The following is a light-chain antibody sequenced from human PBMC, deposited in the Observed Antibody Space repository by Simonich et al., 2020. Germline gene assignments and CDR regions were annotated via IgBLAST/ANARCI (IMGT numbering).Light chain of an antibody. CDR1: QDISNY. CDR2: DAS. J-gene: IGKJ1*01. Sequence: DIQMTQSPSSLSASVGDRVTITCQASQDISNYLNWNQQKPGKAPKHLIYDASNLETRVPSRFSGSGSGTDFTFTISSLQPEDIATYYCQQYDNLPPLTFGQGTKVEIK. V-gene: IGKV1-33*01. CDR3: QQYDNLPPLT.